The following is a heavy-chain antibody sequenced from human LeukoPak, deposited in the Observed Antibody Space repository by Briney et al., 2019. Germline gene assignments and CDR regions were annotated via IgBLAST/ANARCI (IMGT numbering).Heavy chain of an antibody. CDR2: ISSSSSYI. Sequence: GGSLRLSCAASGFTFSSYSMNWVRQAPGKGLEWVSSISSSSSYIYYADSVKGRFTISRDNAKNSLYLQMNSLRAEDTAVYYCARDLGGTVASIGYGMDVWGQGTTVTVSS. J-gene: IGHJ6*02. V-gene: IGHV3-21*01. D-gene: IGHD4-23*01. CDR3: ARDLGGTVASIGYGMDV. CDR1: GFTFSSYS.